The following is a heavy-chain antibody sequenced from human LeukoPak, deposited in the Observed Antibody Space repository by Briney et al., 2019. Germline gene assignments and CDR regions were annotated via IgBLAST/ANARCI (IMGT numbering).Heavy chain of an antibody. Sequence: GGSLRLSCRTSGLNFSVYYMTWIRQAPGNGLGAPGNGLEWLSHISKTGTSVYYADSVRGRFTISRDNAKNSLYLHMNNLRAEDTAVYYCVAGVALDYWGQGALVTVSS. CDR3: VAGVALDY. CDR2: ISKTGTSV. V-gene: IGHV3-11*01. J-gene: IGHJ4*02. D-gene: IGHD3-3*01. CDR1: GLNFSVYY.